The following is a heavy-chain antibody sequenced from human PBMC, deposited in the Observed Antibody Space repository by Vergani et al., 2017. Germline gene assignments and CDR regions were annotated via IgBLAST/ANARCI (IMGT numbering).Heavy chain of an antibody. CDR1: GDSISSGVYY. J-gene: IGHJ4*02. V-gene: IGHV4-31*03. D-gene: IGHD2-21*01. CDR3: ARMGGYDEGDSFRIGYFDS. Sequence: QVQLQESGPGLVKPSQTLSLTCSVSGDSISSGVYYWNWIRQHPGKGLEWIGYIYSTGSTHHNPSLRRRINMSVDTSKNQFSLKLNSVIAADTAMYYFARMGGYDEGDSFRIGYFDSWGPGILVTVSS. CDR2: IYSTGST.